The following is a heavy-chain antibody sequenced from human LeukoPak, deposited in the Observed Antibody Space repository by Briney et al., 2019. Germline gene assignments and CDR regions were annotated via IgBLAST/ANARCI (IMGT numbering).Heavy chain of an antibody. V-gene: IGHV4-59*08. Sequence: KPSETLSLTCTVSGGSISSYYWSWIRQPPGKGLEWIGYIYYSGSTNYTPSLKSRVTISVDTSKNQFSLKLSSVTAADTAVYYCARRTSSGYLYYFDYWGQGTLVTVSS. J-gene: IGHJ4*02. CDR1: GGSISSYY. CDR2: IYYSGST. CDR3: ARRTSSGYLYYFDY. D-gene: IGHD6-19*01.